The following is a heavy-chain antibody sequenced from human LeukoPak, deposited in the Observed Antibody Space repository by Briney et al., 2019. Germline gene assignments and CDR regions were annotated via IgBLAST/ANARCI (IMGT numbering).Heavy chain of an antibody. Sequence: PGGSLRLSCVASGFTFRSYAMHWVRQAPGKGLEWVAVIWFDGSNEHYADSMKGRVTISRDNSKNTLYLQMYTRRAEDTAVYYCARDQYSSGWSHPGDYWGQGTLVTVSS. CDR3: ARDQYSSGWSHPGDY. CDR1: GFTFRSYA. J-gene: IGHJ4*02. CDR2: IWFDGSNE. V-gene: IGHV3-33*01. D-gene: IGHD6-19*01.